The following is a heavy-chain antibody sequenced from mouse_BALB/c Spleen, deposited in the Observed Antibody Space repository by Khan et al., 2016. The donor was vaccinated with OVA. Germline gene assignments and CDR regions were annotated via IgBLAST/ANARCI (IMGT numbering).Heavy chain of an antibody. D-gene: IGHD2-14*01. CDR2: INTYTGEP. CDR1: GFTFTNYG. CDR3: ARVGYNGTMDF. Sequence: QVQLKQSGPELKKPGETVQISCKASGFTFTNYGMNWVRQAPGKGLKWMGWINTYTGEPTFTDDFKGRFAFSLETSASTAYLQINSLKNEDTATYFCARVGYNGTMDFWGHGTSVTVSS. J-gene: IGHJ4*01. V-gene: IGHV9-3-1*01.